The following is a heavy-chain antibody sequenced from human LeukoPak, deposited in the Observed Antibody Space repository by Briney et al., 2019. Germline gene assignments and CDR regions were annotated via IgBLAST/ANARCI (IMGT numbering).Heavy chain of an antibody. V-gene: IGHV1-2*02. CDR1: GYTFTEFS. CDR3: ARVGSNYYGSGSSRYFDY. CDR2: INPNSGGT. Sequence: ASVKVSCKASGYTFTEFSLHWVRQAPGQGLEWMGWINPNSGGTNYAQKFQGRVTMTRDTSISTAYMELSRLRSDDTAVYYCARVGSNYYGSGSSRYFDYWGQGTLVTVSS. D-gene: IGHD3-10*01. J-gene: IGHJ4*02.